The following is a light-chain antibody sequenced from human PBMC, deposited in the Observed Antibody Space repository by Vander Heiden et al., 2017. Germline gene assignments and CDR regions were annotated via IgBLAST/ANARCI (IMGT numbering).Light chain of an antibody. Sequence: EIVLTQSPVSLPVTPGESASMSCRASQSLLHDNGYNDLAWYRQKPGQSPRLLIYLGFTRPSGVPDRFTGSGSGRDFTLKISKVEAADVGVYYCMQSRQIPLTFGGGT. CDR3: MQSRQIPLT. CDR1: QSLLHDNGYND. J-gene: IGKJ4*01. CDR2: LGF. V-gene: IGKV2-28*01.